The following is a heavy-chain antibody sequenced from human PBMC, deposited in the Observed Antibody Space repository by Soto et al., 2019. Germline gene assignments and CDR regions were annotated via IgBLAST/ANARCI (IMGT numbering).Heavy chain of an antibody. CDR1: GYTLTELS. V-gene: IGHV1-24*01. CDR2: FDPEDGET. J-gene: IGHJ4*02. Sequence: ASVKVSCKVSGYTLTELSMHWVRQAPGKGLEWMGGFDPEDGETIYAQKFQGRVTMTEDTSTDTAYMELSSLRSEDTAVYYCATDRYYYDSSGYLKGDYWGQGTLVTVSS. CDR3: ATDRYYYDSSGYLKGDY. D-gene: IGHD3-22*01.